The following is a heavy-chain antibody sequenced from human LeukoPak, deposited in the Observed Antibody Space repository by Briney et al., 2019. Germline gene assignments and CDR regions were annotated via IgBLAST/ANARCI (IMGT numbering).Heavy chain of an antibody. J-gene: IGHJ4*02. CDR2: TWCDGSGQ. CDR3: ARVGNTSWTTLDY. CDR1: GFTFSSYA. V-gene: IGHV3-33*01. D-gene: IGHD2-2*01. Sequence: GRSLRLSCAASGFTFSSYAMHWVRQAPGKGLEWVAVTWCDGSGQYYEDSVKGRFTISRDNTKNTLYLQMNSLRAEDTAVYYCARVGNTSWTTLDYWGQGALVTVSS.